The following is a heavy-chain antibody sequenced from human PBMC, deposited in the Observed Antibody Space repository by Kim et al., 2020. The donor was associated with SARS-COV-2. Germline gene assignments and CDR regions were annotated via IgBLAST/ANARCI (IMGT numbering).Heavy chain of an antibody. CDR1: GFTFSSYW. D-gene: IGHD6-19*01. J-gene: IGHJ4*02. CDR3: ARDLSGWQKGYDY. V-gene: IGHV3-7*03. CDR2: IKQDGSEK. Sequence: GGSLRLSCAASGFTFSSYWMSWVRQAPGKGLEWVANIKQDGSEKYYVDSVKGRFTISRDNAKNSLYLQMNSLRAEDTAVYYCARDLSGWQKGYDYWGQGTLVTVSS.